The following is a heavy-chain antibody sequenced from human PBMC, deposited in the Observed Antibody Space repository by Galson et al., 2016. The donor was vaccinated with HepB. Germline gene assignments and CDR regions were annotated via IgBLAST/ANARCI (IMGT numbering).Heavy chain of an antibody. Sequence: LTCTVSGGSIGSGGYYWSWIRQHPEKGLDWIGFISYSGTTHHNPSLKTPITLSVDTSKNHLSLELSSVTAADTAVYYCARASYHYDTDGNPTGYFDSWGQGILATVSS. J-gene: IGHJ4*02. V-gene: IGHV4-31*01. CDR3: ARASYHYDTDGNPTGYFDS. CDR2: ISYSGTT. D-gene: IGHD3-22*01. CDR1: GGSIGSGGYY.